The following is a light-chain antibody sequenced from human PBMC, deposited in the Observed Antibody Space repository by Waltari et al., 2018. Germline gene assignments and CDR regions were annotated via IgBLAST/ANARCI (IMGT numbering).Light chain of an antibody. CDR1: NLGAQY. CDR3: QAWDTTVV. J-gene: IGLJ2*01. Sequence: SYELTQTPSVSVSPGQTASITCSGHNLGAQYVCWYQQKPVQSPVLVIYQDTKRPSGIPERFSGSNSGNTATLTISGTQAMDEADYYCQAWDTTVVFGGGTKLTVL. V-gene: IGLV3-1*01. CDR2: QDT.